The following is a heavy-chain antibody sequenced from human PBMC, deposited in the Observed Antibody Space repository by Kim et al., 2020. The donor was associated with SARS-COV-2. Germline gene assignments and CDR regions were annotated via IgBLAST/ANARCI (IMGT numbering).Heavy chain of an antibody. CDR2: IYYSGST. CDR3: AREPRVERRLGYCSGGSCYSAPMYYYGMDV. J-gene: IGHJ6*02. D-gene: IGHD2-15*01. V-gene: IGHV4-31*11. Sequence: SETLSLTCAVSGGSISSGGYYWSWIRQHPGKGLEWIGYIYYSGSTYYNPSLKSRVTISVDTSKNQFSLKLSSVTAADTAVYYCAREPRVERRLGYCSGGSCYSAPMYYYGMDVWGQGTTVTVSS. CDR1: GGSISSGGYY.